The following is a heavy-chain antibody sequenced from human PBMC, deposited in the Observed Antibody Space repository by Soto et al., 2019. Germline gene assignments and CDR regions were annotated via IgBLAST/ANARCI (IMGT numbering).Heavy chain of an antibody. Sequence: QVQLVQSGAEVKKPGSSVKVSCKASGGTFSSYAISWVRQAPGQGLEWMGGIIPIFGTANYAQKFQGRVTITADESTSTAYMELSSLRSEDTAVYYCARQVPVDIVVVPAAIPRSHYGMDVWGQGTTVTVSS. CDR1: GGTFSSYA. D-gene: IGHD2-2*02. V-gene: IGHV1-69*01. CDR3: ARQVPVDIVVVPAAIPRSHYGMDV. J-gene: IGHJ6*02. CDR2: IIPIFGTA.